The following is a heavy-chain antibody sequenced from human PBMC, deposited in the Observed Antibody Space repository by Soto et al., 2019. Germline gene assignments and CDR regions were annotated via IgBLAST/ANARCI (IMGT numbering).Heavy chain of an antibody. CDR3: ARDGSIVVVPAAIWNGANWFDP. CDR2: IIPIFGTA. V-gene: IGHV1-69*13. J-gene: IGHJ5*02. D-gene: IGHD2-2*01. Sequence: ASLEVSCKASGGTFSSYAISWVRQAPGQGLEWMGGIIPIFGTANYAQKFQGRVTITADESTSTAYMELSSPRSEDTAVYYCARDGSIVVVPAAIWNGANWFDPWGQGTLVTSPQ. CDR1: GGTFSSYA.